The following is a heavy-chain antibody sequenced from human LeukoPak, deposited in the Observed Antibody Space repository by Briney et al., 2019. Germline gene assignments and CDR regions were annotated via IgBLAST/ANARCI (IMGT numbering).Heavy chain of an antibody. CDR2: IYYSGST. Sequence: SETLSLTCTVSGGSISSYYWSWIQQPPGKGLEWIGYIYYSGSTNYNPSLKSRVTISVDTSKNQFSLKLSSVTAADTAVYYCARSYSSSWYPTYYYYGMDVWGQGTTVTVSS. V-gene: IGHV4-59*01. CDR3: ARSYSSSWYPTYYYYGMDV. D-gene: IGHD6-13*01. J-gene: IGHJ6*02. CDR1: GGSISSYY.